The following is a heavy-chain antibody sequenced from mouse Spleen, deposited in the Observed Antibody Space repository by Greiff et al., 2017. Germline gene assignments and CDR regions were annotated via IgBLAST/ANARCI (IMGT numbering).Heavy chain of an antibody. V-gene: IGHV1-18*01. CDR3: ARELGRGDD. J-gene: IGHJ4*01. CDR1: GSPFPAYN. Sequence: VQLQRSGPELVKPGPSVRIPCKAPGSPFPAYNRDGGKQSHGKSLEWIGDIKPNNGGTIYNQKVKGKATLTVDKSSSTAYMELRSLTSEDTAVYYCARELGRGDDWGQGTSVTVSS. CDR2: IKPNNGGT. D-gene: IGHD4-1*01.